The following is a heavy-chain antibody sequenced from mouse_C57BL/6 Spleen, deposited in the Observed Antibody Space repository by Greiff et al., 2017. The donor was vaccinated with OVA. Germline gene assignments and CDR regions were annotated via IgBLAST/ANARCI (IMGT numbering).Heavy chain of an antibody. CDR2: INPYNGDT. Sequence: EVQRVESGPEPVKPGASVKISCKASGYSFTGYFMNWVKQSHGKSLEWIGRINPYNGDTFYNQKFKGKATLTVDKSSSTAHMELLSLTSEDFAVYYCAIYYDYDGGFAYWGQGTLVTVSA. D-gene: IGHD2-4*01. CDR1: GYSFTGYF. CDR3: AIYYDYDGGFAY. J-gene: IGHJ3*01. V-gene: IGHV1-37*01.